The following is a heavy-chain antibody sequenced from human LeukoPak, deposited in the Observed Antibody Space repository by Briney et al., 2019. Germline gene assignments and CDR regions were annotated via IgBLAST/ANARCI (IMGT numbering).Heavy chain of an antibody. V-gene: IGHV1-69*04. CDR2: IIPILGIA. D-gene: IGHD5-24*01. J-gene: IGHJ4*02. CDR1: GGTFSSYA. Sequence: SVKVSCKASGGTFSSYAISWVRQAPGQGLEWMGRIIPILGIANYAQKFQGRVTITADKSTSTAYMELSSLRSEDTAVYYCAAPVQEGMATMSLLGYWGQGTLVTVSS. CDR3: AAPVQEGMATMSLLGY.